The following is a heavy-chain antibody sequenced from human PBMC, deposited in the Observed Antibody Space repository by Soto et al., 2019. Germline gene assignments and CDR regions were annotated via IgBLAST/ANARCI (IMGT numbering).Heavy chain of an antibody. Sequence: SETLSLTCAVSGGSTSSDNYWSWIRQPPGKGLEWIGHIYYSGNTDYNPSLKSRLAISIDTSKNQFSLKLSSVTAADTAVYFCAREGGESSDGLYYFDSWGQGSLVTVSS. CDR3: AREGGESSDGLYYFDS. V-gene: IGHV4-30-4*01. D-gene: IGHD3-16*01. CDR2: IYYSGNT. CDR1: GGSTSSDNY. J-gene: IGHJ4*02.